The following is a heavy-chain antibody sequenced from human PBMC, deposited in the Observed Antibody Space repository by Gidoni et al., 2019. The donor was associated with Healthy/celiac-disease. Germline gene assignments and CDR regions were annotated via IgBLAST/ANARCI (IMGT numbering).Heavy chain of an antibody. V-gene: IGHV3-49*03. CDR3: TRERERGDTSYGPFDY. Sequence: EVQLVESGGGLVQPGRSLRLSCTASGFTFGDFAMSWFRQAPGKGLEWVGFIRSKAYGGTTEYAASVKGRFTISRDDSKSIAYLQMNSLKTEDTAVYYCTRERERGDTSYGPFDYWGQGTLVTVSS. J-gene: IGHJ4*02. CDR2: IRSKAYGGTT. D-gene: IGHD5-18*01. CDR1: GFTFGDFA.